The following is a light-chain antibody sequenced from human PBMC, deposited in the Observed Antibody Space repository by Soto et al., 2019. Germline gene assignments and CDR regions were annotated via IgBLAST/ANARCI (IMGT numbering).Light chain of an antibody. CDR1: QSISSSF. CDR2: GAS. V-gene: IGKV3D-20*02. Sequence: DIVLTQSPGTLSLSPGQRATLSCRASQSISSSFLAWYQQKPGQAPRLLIYGASSRATGIPDRFSGSGSGTDFTLTISSLEPEDFAVYYCQQRSDWPLFGQGTRLEIK. J-gene: IGKJ5*01. CDR3: QQRSDWPL.